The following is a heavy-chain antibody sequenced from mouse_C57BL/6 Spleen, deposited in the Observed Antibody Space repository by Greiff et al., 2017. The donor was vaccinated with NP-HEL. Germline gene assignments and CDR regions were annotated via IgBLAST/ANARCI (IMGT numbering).Heavy chain of an antibody. Sequence: VQLQQSGAELVKPGASVKLSCKASGYTFTSYWMQWVKQRPGQGLEWIGEIDPSDSYTNYNQKFKGKATLTVDTSSSTAYMQLSSLTSEDSAVYYCARGGLGLFDYWGQGTTLTVSS. J-gene: IGHJ2*01. V-gene: IGHV1-50*01. D-gene: IGHD4-1*01. CDR1: GYTFTSYW. CDR3: ARGGLGLFDY. CDR2: IDPSDSYT.